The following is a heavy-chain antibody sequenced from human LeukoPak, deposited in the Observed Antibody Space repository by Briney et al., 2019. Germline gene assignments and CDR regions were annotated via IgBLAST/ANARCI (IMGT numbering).Heavy chain of an antibody. D-gene: IGHD2-21*02. CDR3: ARQGVATAIDY. J-gene: IGHJ4*02. V-gene: IGHV4-4*07. CDR1: GGSISSYY. CDR2: IYASGNT. Sequence: SETLSLTCTVSGGSISSYYWSWIRQPAGKGLEWIGRIYASGNTNYNPSLKSRGTMSVDTSKNLFALKLSSVTAADTAVYYCARQGVATAIDYWGQGTLVTVSS.